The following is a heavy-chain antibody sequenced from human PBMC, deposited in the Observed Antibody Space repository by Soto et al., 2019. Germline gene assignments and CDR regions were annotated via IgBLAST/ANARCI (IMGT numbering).Heavy chain of an antibody. D-gene: IGHD3-10*01. CDR3: VYYEHASGTIFFDF. CDR2: IWHDGSNK. J-gene: IGHJ4*02. CDR1: GFTFSSYG. V-gene: IGHV3-30*02. Sequence: GGALRLSCAASGFTFSSYGMHWVRQAPGKGLEWVAIIWHDGSNKYYADSVKGRFTLSRDNSRNTLYLQMDSLTSEDTAVYYCVYYEHASGTIFFDFWGQGTLGTGFS.